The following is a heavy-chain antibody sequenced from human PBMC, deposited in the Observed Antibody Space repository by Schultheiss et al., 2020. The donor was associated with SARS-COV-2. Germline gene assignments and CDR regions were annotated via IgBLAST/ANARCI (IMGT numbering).Heavy chain of an antibody. CDR1: GFTVSSNY. D-gene: IGHD3-10*01. CDR2: IYSGGST. J-gene: IGHJ6*02. Sequence: GGSLRLSCAASGFTVSSNYMSWVRQAPGKGLEWVSVIYSGGSTYYADSVKGRFTISRDNSKNTLYLQMNSLRAEDTAVYYCARPMVRGVMVAAGNYYYGMDVWGQGTTVTVSS. CDR3: ARPMVRGVMVAAGNYYYGMDV. V-gene: IGHV3-53*05.